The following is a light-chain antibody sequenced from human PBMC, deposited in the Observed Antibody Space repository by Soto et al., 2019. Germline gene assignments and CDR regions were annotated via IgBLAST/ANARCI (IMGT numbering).Light chain of an antibody. J-gene: IGKJ2*01. V-gene: IGKV1-33*01. CDR1: QDISID. CDR3: QQYNVVPPT. CDR2: DVS. Sequence: DIQMTQSPSSLSASVGDRVTITCRASQDISIDLNWFQQKPGKAPKLLIYDVSNLEKGVPSRFTGSGSGTDFTLSINSLQSDENATYYCQQYNVVPPTFGQGTRLEI.